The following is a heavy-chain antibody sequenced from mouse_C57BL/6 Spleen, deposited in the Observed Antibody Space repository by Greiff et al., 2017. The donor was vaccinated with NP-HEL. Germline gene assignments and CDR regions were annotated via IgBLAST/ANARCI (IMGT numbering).Heavy chain of an antibody. D-gene: IGHD1-1*01. V-gene: IGHV7-3*01. CDR2: IRNKANGYTT. J-gene: IGHJ2*01. CDR3: ARDRYYGSAQHYFDY. CDR1: GFTFTDYY. Sequence: EVKLVESGGGLVQPGGSLSLSCAASGFTFTDYYMSWVRQPPGKALEWLGFIRNKANGYTTEYSASVKGRFTISRDTSQSILYLQMNALRAEDSATYYCARDRYYGSAQHYFDYWGQGTTLTVSS.